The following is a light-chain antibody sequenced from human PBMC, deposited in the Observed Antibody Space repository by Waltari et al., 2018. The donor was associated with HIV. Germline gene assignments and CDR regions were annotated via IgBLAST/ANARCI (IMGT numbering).Light chain of an antibody. V-gene: IGKV3-20*01. CDR1: QSLSSNY. Sequence: EIVLTQSPGTLSLSPGERATLSYRASQSLSSNYLAWYQQKPGQAPRLLIHGASSRATGIPDRFSGSGSETDFTLTISRLEPEDFAVYYCQQYGNSGTFGQGTKVEIK. CDR2: GAS. CDR3: QQYGNSGT. J-gene: IGKJ1*01.